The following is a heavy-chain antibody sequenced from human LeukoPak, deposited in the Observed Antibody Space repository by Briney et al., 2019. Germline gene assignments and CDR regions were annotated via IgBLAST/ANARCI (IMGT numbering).Heavy chain of an antibody. D-gene: IGHD3-9*01. CDR2: IYYSGGT. CDR3: ARKDGDW. Sequence: PSETLSLTCTVSGGSISNYHWSWIRQPPGKGLEWIGYIYYSGGTNYNPSLKSRVTISLDTSKNQVSLRLSPVTAADTAVYYCARKDGDWWGQGTLVTVSS. CDR1: GGSISNYH. J-gene: IGHJ4*02. V-gene: IGHV4-59*08.